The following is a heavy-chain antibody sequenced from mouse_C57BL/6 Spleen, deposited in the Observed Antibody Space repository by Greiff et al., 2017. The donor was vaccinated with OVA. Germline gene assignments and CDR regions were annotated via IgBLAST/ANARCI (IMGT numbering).Heavy chain of an antibody. D-gene: IGHD2-4*01. J-gene: IGHJ2*01. CDR2: INPNNGGP. V-gene: IGHV1-26*01. CDR1: GYTFTDYY. Sequence: EVQLQQSGPELVKPGASVKISCKASGYTFTDYYMNWVKQSHGKSLEWIRDINPNNGGPSYNQKFKGKATLTVDKSSSTAYMELRSLTSEDSAVYYCARVGDYDGDWGQGTTLTVSS. CDR3: ARVGDYDGD.